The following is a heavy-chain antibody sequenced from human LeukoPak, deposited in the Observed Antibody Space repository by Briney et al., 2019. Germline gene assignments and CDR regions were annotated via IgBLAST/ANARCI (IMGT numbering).Heavy chain of an antibody. Sequence: ASVKVSCKASGFALTTYNIVWLRQAPGQGLEWVGWVTAFNENTHYSRKVQGRVTLTRDTSISTVYMELSSLRSDDTAVYYCAGHPPNSGYRHWGQGTLVTVSS. CDR2: VTAFNENT. V-gene: IGHV1-18*01. CDR3: AGHPPNSGYRH. J-gene: IGHJ4*02. D-gene: IGHD3-22*01. CDR1: GFALTTYN.